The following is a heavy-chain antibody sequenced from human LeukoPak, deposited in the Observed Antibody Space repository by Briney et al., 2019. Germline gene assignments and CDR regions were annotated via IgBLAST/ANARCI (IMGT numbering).Heavy chain of an antibody. J-gene: IGHJ5*02. Sequence: SETLSLTCTVSGDSISSYYWSWIRQPPGKGLEWIGDFYYSGSTNYNPSLKSRVTISVDTSKNQFSLKLSSVTATDTAIYYCARHKYTSSWHFDTWGQGTLVTVSS. CDR2: FYYSGST. CDR3: ARHKYTSSWHFDT. D-gene: IGHD6-13*01. CDR1: GDSISSYY. V-gene: IGHV4-59*08.